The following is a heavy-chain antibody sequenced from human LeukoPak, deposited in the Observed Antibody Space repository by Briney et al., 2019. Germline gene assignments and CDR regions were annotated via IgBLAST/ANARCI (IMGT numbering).Heavy chain of an antibody. D-gene: IGHD6-13*01. CDR1: GGTFISYA. CDR2: IIPIFGTA. J-gene: IGHJ4*02. CDR3: ARGGAAAGTKSGYFDY. V-gene: IGHV1-69*13. Sequence: GASVKVSCKASGGTFISYAISWVRQAPGQGLEWMGGIIPIFGTANYAQKFQGRVTITADESTSTAYMELSSLRSEDTAVYYCARGGAAAGTKSGYFDYWGQGTLVTVSS.